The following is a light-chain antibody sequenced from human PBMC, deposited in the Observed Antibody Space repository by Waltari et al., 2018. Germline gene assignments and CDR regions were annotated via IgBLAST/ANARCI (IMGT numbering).Light chain of an antibody. Sequence: ELVFTQSPGTLSLSAGESAPLSCRASESVRRALAWYQQRPGQAPRLLIYDASARATGIPDRFSGSGSGTDFSLTISRLEPEDFALYYCQHYRSLPVTFGQGTKVEIK. CDR2: DAS. V-gene: IGKV3-20*01. CDR1: ESVRRA. J-gene: IGKJ1*01. CDR3: QHYRSLPVT.